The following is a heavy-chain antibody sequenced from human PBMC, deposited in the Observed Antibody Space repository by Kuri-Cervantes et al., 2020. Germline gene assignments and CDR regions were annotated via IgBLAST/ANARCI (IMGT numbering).Heavy chain of an antibody. Sequence: GGSLRLSCAASGFTFSSYAMSWVRQAPGKGLEWVSAISGSGGSTYYADSVKSRFTISRDNSKNTLYLQMNSLRAEDTAVYYCAKMRDSSSWYGKFDPWGQGTLVTVSS. J-gene: IGHJ5*02. CDR2: ISGSGGST. D-gene: IGHD6-13*01. CDR3: AKMRDSSSWYGKFDP. V-gene: IGHV3-23*01. CDR1: GFTFSSYA.